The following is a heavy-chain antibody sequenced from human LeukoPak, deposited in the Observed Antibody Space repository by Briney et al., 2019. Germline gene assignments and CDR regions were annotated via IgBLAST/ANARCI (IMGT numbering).Heavy chain of an antibody. CDR2: LRHDGSNE. J-gene: IGHJ4*02. V-gene: IGHV3-30*02. CDR3: AKEVHPYDSGTYYFDY. Sequence: GRSLRLSCVGSGFTFSSYGMHWVRQAAGKGLEWVAFLRHDGSNEYYADSVKGRFTVSRDNSKNTLFLQMNSLRVEEMAVYYCAKEVHPYDSGTYYFDYWGRGTLVTVSS. D-gene: IGHD3-10*01. CDR1: GFTFSSYG.